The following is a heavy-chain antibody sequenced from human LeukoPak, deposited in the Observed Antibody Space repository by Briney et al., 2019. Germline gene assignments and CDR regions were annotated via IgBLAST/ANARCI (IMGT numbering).Heavy chain of an antibody. J-gene: IGHJ4*02. D-gene: IGHD3-22*01. Sequence: SETLSLTCTVSGGSISSGSYYWSWIRQPAGKGLEWIGRIYTSGSTNYNPSLKSRVTISVDTSKNQFSLKLSSVTAADTAVYYSARGRLDSSGYTFDYWGQGTLVTVSS. CDR1: GGSISSGSYY. V-gene: IGHV4-61*02. CDR3: ARGRLDSSGYTFDY. CDR2: IYTSGST.